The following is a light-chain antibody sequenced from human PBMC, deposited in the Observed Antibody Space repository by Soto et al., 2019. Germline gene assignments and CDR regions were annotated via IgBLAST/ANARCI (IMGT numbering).Light chain of an antibody. CDR3: AAWDDSLNGWV. Sequence: QAVVTQPTSASGTPGQRVAISCSGSSSNIGSNTITWYQQLPGTAPKLLIYSNDHRPSGVPGRFSGSKSGASASLAIIGLQSEDEADYHCAAWDDSLNGWVFGGGTKVTVL. CDR2: SND. CDR1: SSNIGSNT. V-gene: IGLV1-44*01. J-gene: IGLJ3*02.